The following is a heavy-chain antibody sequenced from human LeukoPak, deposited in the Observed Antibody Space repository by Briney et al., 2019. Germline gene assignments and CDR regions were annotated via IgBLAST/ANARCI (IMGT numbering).Heavy chain of an antibody. J-gene: IGHJ4*02. CDR1: GFTFSSYG. Sequence: PGGSLRLSCAASGFTFSSYGMHWVRQAPGKGLEWVAFILCDGSNKYYADSVKGRFTISRDNSKNTLYLQMNSLRAEDTAVYYCAKGGRLEWLFFPFDYWGQGTLVTVSS. V-gene: IGHV3-30*02. CDR2: ILCDGSNK. CDR3: AKGGRLEWLFFPFDY. D-gene: IGHD3-3*01.